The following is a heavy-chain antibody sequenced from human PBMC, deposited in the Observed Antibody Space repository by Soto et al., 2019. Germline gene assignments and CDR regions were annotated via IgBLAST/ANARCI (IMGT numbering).Heavy chain of an antibody. CDR2: INPSGGNT. CDR3: ALGGMGY. J-gene: IGHJ4*02. CDR1: GYTFTSYY. Sequence: QVQLVQSGAEVKKPGASVKVSCMASGYTFTSYYMHWVRQAPGQGLEWMGIINPSGGNTTYAQKFQGRVTMTRDTSASTVYMELSSLTSEDTAVYYCALGGMGYWGQGTLVTVSS. V-gene: IGHV1-46*01.